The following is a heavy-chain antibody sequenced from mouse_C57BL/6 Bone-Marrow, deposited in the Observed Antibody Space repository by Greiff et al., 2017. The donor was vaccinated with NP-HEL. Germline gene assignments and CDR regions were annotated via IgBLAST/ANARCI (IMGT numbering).Heavy chain of an antibody. CDR2: ILPGSGST. CDR1: GYTFTGYW. J-gene: IGHJ3*01. CDR3: RVWVAD. V-gene: IGHV1-9*01. Sequence: QVQLQQSGAELMKPGASVKLSCKATGYTFTGYWIEWVRQRPGHGLEWIGEILPGSGSTNYNEKFKGKATLTADTSSNTAYMQLSILTTEDSSIYYCRVWVADWGQGTLVTVSA.